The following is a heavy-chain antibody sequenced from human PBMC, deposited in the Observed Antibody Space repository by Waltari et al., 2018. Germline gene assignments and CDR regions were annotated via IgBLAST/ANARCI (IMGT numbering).Heavy chain of an antibody. Sequence: QVQLQESGPGLVKPSQTLSLTCTVPGGSISSGSYYWSWIRQPAGKGLEWIGRIYTSGSTNYNPSLKSRVTISVDTSKNQFSLKLSSVTAADTAVYYCARDGYNPEYFDYWGQGTLVTVSS. D-gene: IGHD5-12*01. J-gene: IGHJ4*02. CDR3: ARDGYNPEYFDY. V-gene: IGHV4-61*02. CDR2: IYTSGST. CDR1: GGSISSGSYY.